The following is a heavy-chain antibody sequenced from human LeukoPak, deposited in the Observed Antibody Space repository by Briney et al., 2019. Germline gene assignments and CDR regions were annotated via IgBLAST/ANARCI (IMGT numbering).Heavy chain of an antibody. V-gene: IGHV4-59*13. CDR3: ARGPYYDFDN. D-gene: IGHD3-3*01. J-gene: IGHJ4*02. CDR2: IYYSGST. Sequence: SEALSLTCTVSGDSISSYYWSWIRQPPGKGLEWVGYIYYSGSTTYNPSLKSRVTISVDTSKNKFSLKLNSVTAADTAVYYCARGPYYDFDNCGQGTLVTVSS. CDR1: GDSISSYY.